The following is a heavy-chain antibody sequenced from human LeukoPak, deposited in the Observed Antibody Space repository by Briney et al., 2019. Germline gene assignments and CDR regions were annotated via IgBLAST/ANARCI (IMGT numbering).Heavy chain of an antibody. J-gene: IGHJ4*02. V-gene: IGHV1-8*01. CDR1: GYTFTSYD. CDR2: MNPNSGNT. Sequence: ASVKVSCKASGYTFTSYDINWVRQATVQGLEWMGWMNPNSGNTGYAQKFQGRVTMTTDTSTSTAYMELSRLRSDDTAVYYCARDAQTGRILTALPTLWGQGTLVTVSS. D-gene: IGHD3-9*01. CDR3: ARDAQTGRILTALPTL.